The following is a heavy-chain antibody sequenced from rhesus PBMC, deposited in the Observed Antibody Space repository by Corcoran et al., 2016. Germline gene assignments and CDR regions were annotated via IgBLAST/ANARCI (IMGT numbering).Heavy chain of an antibody. CDR2: IIPGGGTT. Sequence: EVQLVESGGGLAKPGGSLRLSCEASGFTFSDYYLDWVRQAPGQGLEGVSRIIPGGGTTWYADTVKGRFTISREDAKNTLYLQMDSLRAEDTAVYYWARRYSSAWFHDYGGQGVLVTVSS. V-gene: IGHV3-178*01. CDR1: GFTFSDYY. CDR3: ARRYSSAWFHDY. J-gene: IGHJ4*01. D-gene: IGHD6-31*01.